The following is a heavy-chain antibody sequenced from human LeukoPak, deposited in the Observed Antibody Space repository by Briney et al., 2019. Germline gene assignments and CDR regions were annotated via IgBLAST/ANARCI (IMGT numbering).Heavy chain of an antibody. CDR2: INHSGST. CDR1: GGSFSGYY. J-gene: IGHJ4*02. V-gene: IGHV4-34*01. CDR3: ARVLRYFDWGPDY. Sequence: PSETLSLTCAVYGGSFSGYYWSWIRQPPGKGLEWIGEINHSGSTNYNPSLKSRVTISVDTSKNQFSLKLSSVTAADTAVYYCARVLRYFDWGPDYWGQGTLVTVSS. D-gene: IGHD3-9*01.